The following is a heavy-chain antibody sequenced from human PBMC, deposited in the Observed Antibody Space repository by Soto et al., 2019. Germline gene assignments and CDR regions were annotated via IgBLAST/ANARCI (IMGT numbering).Heavy chain of an antibody. Sequence: PGGSLRLSCAASGFTFSSYGMHWVRQAPGKGLEWVAVIWYDGSNKYYADSVKGRFTISRDNSKNTLYLQMNSLRAEDTAVYYCTKRYFGGSDAFDVWGRGTMVTVSS. CDR1: GFTFSSYG. J-gene: IGHJ3*01. V-gene: IGHV3-33*06. CDR3: TKRYFGGSDAFDV. CDR2: IWYDGSNK. D-gene: IGHD3-9*01.